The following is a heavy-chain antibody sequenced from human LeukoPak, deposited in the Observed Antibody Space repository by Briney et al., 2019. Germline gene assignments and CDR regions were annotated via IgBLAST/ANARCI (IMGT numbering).Heavy chain of an antibody. CDR2: IYHSGST. CDR3: ARSLSHYDSSGFPRTDAFDI. CDR1: GGSISSSNW. V-gene: IGHV4-4*02. D-gene: IGHD3-22*01. Sequence: PSETLSLTCAVSGGSISSSNWWSWVRQPPVKGLEWIVEIYHSGSTNYNPSLKSRVTISVDKSKNQFSLKLSSVPAADTAVYYCARSLSHYDSSGFPRTDAFDIWGQGTMVTVSS. J-gene: IGHJ3*02.